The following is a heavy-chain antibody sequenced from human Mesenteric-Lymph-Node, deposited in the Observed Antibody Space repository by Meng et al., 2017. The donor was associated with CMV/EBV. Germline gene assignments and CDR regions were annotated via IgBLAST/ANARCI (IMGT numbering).Heavy chain of an antibody. D-gene: IGHD1-20*01. CDR2: ISSSSSYI. CDR1: SYS. V-gene: IGHV3-21*01. Sequence: SYSMNWVRQAPGKGLEWVSSISSSSSYIYYADSVKGRFTISGDNAKNSLYLQMNSLRAEDTAVYYCARPTYNWNLSGYYYYYGMDVWGQGTTVTVSS. CDR3: ARPTYNWNLSGYYYYYGMDV. J-gene: IGHJ6*02.